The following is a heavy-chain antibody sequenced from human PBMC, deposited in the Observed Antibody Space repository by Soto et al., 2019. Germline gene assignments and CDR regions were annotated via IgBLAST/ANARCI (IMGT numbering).Heavy chain of an antibody. CDR3: AKDPGYSNSWPFDY. J-gene: IGHJ4*02. D-gene: IGHD6-13*01. V-gene: IGHV3-30*18. CDR1: GFTFSNYG. CDR2: ISYDASDT. Sequence: QVQLVESGGGVVQPGRSLRLSCAASGFTFSNYGMHWVRQAPGKGLEWVAVISYDASDTYYADSVKGRFTISRDNSKNTLFLQMNSLRTDDTAVYYCAKDPGYSNSWPFDYWGQGTLVPVSS.